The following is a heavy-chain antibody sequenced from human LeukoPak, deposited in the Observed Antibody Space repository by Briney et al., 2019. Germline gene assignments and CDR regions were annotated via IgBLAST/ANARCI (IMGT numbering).Heavy chain of an antibody. J-gene: IGHJ4*02. D-gene: IGHD6-19*01. CDR2: ISSSSSSI. CDR1: GFTFSSYT. CDR3: ARGYTSGWLYFDY. Sequence: PGGSLRLSCAASGFTFSSYTMNWVRQAPGQGLEWVSYISSSSSSIYYADSVKGRFSISRDNSKNTLFLQMNSLRAEDTAVYYCARGYTSGWLYFDYWGQGTLVTVSS. V-gene: IGHV3-48*01.